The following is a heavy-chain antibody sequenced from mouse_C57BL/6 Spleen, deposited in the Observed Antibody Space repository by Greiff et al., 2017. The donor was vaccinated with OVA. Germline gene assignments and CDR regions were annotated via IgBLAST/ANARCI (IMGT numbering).Heavy chain of an antibody. Sequence: QVQLQQPGAELVKPGASVKMSCKASGYTFTSYWLTWVKQRPGQGLEWIGDIYPGSGSTNYNEKFKSKATLTVDTSSSTAYMQLSSLTSEDSAVYYCARRYYGSSYWYFDVWGTGTTVTVSS. V-gene: IGHV1-55*01. J-gene: IGHJ1*03. CDR2: IYPGSGST. CDR1: GYTFTSYW. CDR3: ARRYYGSSYWYFDV. D-gene: IGHD1-1*01.